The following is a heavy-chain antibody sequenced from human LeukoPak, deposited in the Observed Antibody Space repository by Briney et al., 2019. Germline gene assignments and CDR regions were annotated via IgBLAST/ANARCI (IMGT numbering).Heavy chain of an antibody. CDR1: GFTVSSNY. Sequence: LAGGSLRLSCAASGFTVSSNYMSWVRQAPGKGLEWVSVIYSGGSTYYADSVKGRFTISRDNSKNTLYLQMNSLRAEDTAVYYCAREYSMVRGVSYYMDVWGKGTTVTISS. CDR2: IYSGGST. CDR3: AREYSMVRGVSYYMDV. J-gene: IGHJ6*03. D-gene: IGHD3-10*01. V-gene: IGHV3-53*01.